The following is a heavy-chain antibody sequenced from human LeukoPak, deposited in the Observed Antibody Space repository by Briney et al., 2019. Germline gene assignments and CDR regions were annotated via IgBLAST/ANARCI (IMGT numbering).Heavy chain of an antibody. CDR1: GGTFSSYA. V-gene: IGHV1-69*13. D-gene: IGHD2-8*01. CDR2: IIPIFGTA. J-gene: IGHJ4*02. CDR3: ARLEGYCTNGVCSFDY. Sequence: SVKVSCKASGGTFSSYAISWVRQAPGQGLEWMGGIIPIFGTANYAQKFQGRVTITADESTSTAYMELSSLRSVDTAVYYCARLEGYCTNGVCSFDYWGQGTLVTVSS.